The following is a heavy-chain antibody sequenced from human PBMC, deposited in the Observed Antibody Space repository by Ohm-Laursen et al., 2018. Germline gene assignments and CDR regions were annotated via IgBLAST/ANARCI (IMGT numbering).Heavy chain of an antibody. V-gene: IGHV4-38-2*02. CDR3: ARDRAGSFDY. CDR1: GDSISSGYY. Sequence: SDTLSLTCVVSGDSISSGYYWAWIRQPPGGGLEYIGGIHHTGTTYHNPSLKSRLSISVDASKNHFSLKLRSLTAADTAMYFCARDRAGSFDYWGQGIRVIVSS. J-gene: IGHJ4*02. CDR2: IHHTGTT. D-gene: IGHD3-10*01.